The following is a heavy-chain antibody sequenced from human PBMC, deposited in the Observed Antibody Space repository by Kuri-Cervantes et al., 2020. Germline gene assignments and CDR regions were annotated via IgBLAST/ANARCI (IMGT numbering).Heavy chain of an antibody. CDR1: GFTFSSYW. CDR2: IKQDGSEK. Sequence: GESLRISCAASGFTFSSYWMSWVRQAPGKGLEWVANIKQDGSEKYNVESVKGRFTISRDNAKNSLYLQMNSLRAEDTAVYYCARVLLKIPDYGGNWGWFDPWGQGTLVTVSS. CDR3: ARVLLKIPDYGGNWGWFDP. J-gene: IGHJ5*02. V-gene: IGHV3-7*01. D-gene: IGHD4-23*01.